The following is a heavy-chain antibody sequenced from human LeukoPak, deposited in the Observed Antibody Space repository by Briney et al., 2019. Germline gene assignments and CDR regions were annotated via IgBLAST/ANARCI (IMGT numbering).Heavy chain of an antibody. CDR1: GYTFTGYY. Sequence: GRSLRLSCAASGYTFTGYYMHWVRQAPGQGLEWMGWINPNSGGTNYAQKFQGRVTMTRDTSISTAYMELSRLRSDDTAVYYCARDPGIVGAPRYFDYWGQGTLVTVSS. D-gene: IGHD1-26*01. CDR3: ARDPGIVGAPRYFDY. V-gene: IGHV1-2*02. J-gene: IGHJ4*02. CDR2: INPNSGGT.